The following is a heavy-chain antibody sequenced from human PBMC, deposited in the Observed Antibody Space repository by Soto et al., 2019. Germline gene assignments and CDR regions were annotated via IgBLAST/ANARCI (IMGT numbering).Heavy chain of an antibody. CDR3: ARRTEGYGSGSYYYYMDV. D-gene: IGHD3-10*01. Sequence: PSETLSLTCTVSGGSISSYYWSWIRQPPGKGLEWIGSIYYSGSTNYNPSLKSRVTISVDTSKNQFSLKLSSVTAADTAVYYCARRTEGYGSGSYYYYMDVWGKGTTVTVSS. J-gene: IGHJ6*03. CDR2: IYYSGST. CDR1: GGSISSYY. V-gene: IGHV4-59*08.